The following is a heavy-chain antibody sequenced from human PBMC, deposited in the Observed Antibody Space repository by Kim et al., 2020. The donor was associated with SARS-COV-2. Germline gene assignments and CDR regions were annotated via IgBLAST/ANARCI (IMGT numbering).Heavy chain of an antibody. Sequence: SETLSLTCAVYGGSFSGYYWSWIRQPPGKGLEWIGEINHSGSTNYNPSLKSRVTISVDTSKNQFSLKLSSVTAADTAVYYCARGKGSSWDEYFQHWGQGTLVTVSS. CDR2: INHSGST. CDR3: ARGKGSSWDEYFQH. V-gene: IGHV4-34*01. D-gene: IGHD6-13*01. J-gene: IGHJ1*01. CDR1: GGSFSGYY.